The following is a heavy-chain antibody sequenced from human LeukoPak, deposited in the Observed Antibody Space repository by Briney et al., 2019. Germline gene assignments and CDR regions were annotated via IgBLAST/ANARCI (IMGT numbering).Heavy chain of an antibody. Sequence: GGSLRLSCAASGFTFPNYAMSWVRQAPGKGLEWVSVISSSGDSTYYADSVKGRFTVSRDNSKNTLYLQMNSLRAEATAAYYCEKLPSGWVVAAFDYWGQGTLVSVSS. CDR3: EKLPSGWVVAAFDY. CDR1: GFTFPNYA. V-gene: IGHV3-23*01. J-gene: IGHJ4*02. D-gene: IGHD5-12*01. CDR2: ISSSGDST.